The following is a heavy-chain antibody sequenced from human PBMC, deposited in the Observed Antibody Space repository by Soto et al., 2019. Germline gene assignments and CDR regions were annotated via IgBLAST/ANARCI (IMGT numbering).Heavy chain of an antibody. D-gene: IGHD2-2*01. Sequence: PGGSLRLSCAASGFTFSSFWMSWVRQAPGKGLEWVANIKTDGSETHYVDSVKGRFTISRDNPKTSLFLQMNSLRVEDTAVYFCATRKVPAGVWWDGAFDIWGQGTTVTVSS. V-gene: IGHV3-7*03. CDR1: GFTFSSFW. CDR3: ATRKVPAGVWWDGAFDI. J-gene: IGHJ3*02. CDR2: IKTDGSET.